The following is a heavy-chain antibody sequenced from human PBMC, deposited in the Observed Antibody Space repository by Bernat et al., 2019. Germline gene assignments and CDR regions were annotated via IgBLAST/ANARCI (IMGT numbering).Heavy chain of an antibody. J-gene: IGHJ6*02. CDR2: ISYDGSNK. D-gene: IGHD5-12*01. Sequence: QVQLVESGGGVVQPGRSLRLSCAASGFTFSSYAMHWVRHAPGKGLEWVAVISYDGSNKYYADSVKGRFTISRDNSKNTLYLQMNSLRAEDTAVYYCARDLELGHSGYDHLSFGYGMDVWGQGTTVTVSS. CDR1: GFTFSSYA. V-gene: IGHV3-30-3*01. CDR3: ARDLELGHSGYDHLSFGYGMDV.